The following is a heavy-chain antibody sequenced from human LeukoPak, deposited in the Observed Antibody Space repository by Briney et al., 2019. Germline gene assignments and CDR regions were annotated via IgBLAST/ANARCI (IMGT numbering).Heavy chain of an antibody. CDR3: ANFLTGFGTDY. D-gene: IGHD3-9*01. CDR1: GFTFSSYA. CDR2: ISGSGGST. J-gene: IGHJ4*02. Sequence: GGSLRLSCAVSGFTFSSYAMSWVRQAPGKGLEWVSAISGSGGSTYYADSVKGRFTISRDNSKNTLYLQMNSLRAEDTAVYYCANFLTGFGTDYRGQGTLVTVSS. V-gene: IGHV3-23*01.